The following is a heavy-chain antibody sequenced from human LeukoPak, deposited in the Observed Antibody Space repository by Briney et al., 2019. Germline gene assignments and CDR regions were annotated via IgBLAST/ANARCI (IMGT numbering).Heavy chain of an antibody. D-gene: IGHD4-17*01. V-gene: IGHV4-38-2*01. CDR1: GYSINSGYY. CDR3: ARLDYGDYFEY. CDR2: CYHVGTT. J-gene: IGHJ4*02. Sequence: SGTLSLTCAVSGYSINSGYYWGWIRQPPGKGLEWIGSCYHVGTTYYNPSLEKRRTMSVDTSKNQFSLNLRSVTAADTAVYYCARLDYGDYFEYWGQGSLVTVFS.